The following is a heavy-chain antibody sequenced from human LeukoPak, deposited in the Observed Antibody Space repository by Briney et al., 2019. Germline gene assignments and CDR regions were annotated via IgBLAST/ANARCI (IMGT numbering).Heavy chain of an antibody. Sequence: SETLSLTCTVSGGSISSSSYYWGWIRQPPGKGLEWIGNIYYSGSTYYNPSLKSRVTISVDTSKNQFSLKLSSVTAADTAVYYCATVRGVIKYYYYYGMDVWGQGTTVTVSS. CDR2: IYYSGST. CDR3: ATVRGVIKYYYYYGMDV. V-gene: IGHV4-39*07. D-gene: IGHD3-10*01. J-gene: IGHJ6*02. CDR1: GGSISSSSYY.